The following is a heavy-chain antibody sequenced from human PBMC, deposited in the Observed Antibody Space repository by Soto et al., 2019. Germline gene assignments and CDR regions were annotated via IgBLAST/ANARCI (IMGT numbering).Heavy chain of an antibody. J-gene: IGHJ6*02. CDR3: AKSLGFCTTAGCSPHFFYVMDV. V-gene: IGHV3-30*02. Sequence: QVQLVESGGGGVQPGGPLRPPGPAPGFPSVGNGLHWARKAPGRGWGWVAMIPSDGTTKYYEDSVKGRFAISRDNSKNTLYLQMDSLRVEDTALYYCAKSLGFCTTAGCSPHFFYVMDVWGQGTTVTASS. CDR1: GFPSVGNG. D-gene: IGHD2-8*01. CDR2: IPSDGTTK.